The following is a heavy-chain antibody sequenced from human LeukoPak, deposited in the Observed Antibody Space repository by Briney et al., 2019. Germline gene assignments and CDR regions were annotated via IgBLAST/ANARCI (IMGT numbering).Heavy chain of an antibody. Sequence: GGSLRLSCAASGFTLSNYAMNWVRQAPGKGLEWVSSISGSGGSTYYADSVKGRFTISRDNSKNTLYLQMNSLRAEDTAVYYCASPSYGSGWYGGGLYYYYGMDVWGQGTTVTVSS. D-gene: IGHD6-19*01. CDR1: GFTLSNYA. J-gene: IGHJ6*02. CDR2: ISGSGGST. CDR3: ASPSYGSGWYGGGLYYYYGMDV. V-gene: IGHV3-23*01.